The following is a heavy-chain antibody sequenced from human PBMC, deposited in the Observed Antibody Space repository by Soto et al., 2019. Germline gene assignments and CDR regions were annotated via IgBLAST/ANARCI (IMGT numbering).Heavy chain of an antibody. CDR2: IKQDGSEK. CDR1: GFTVSSNY. J-gene: IGHJ4*02. CDR3: AREGRGVTHY. Sequence: GGSLRLSCAASGFTVSSNYMTWVRQAPGKGLEWVANIKQDGSEKYYVDYVKGRFTISRDNAKNSLYLQMNSLRAEDTAVYYCAREGRGVTHYWGQGT. V-gene: IGHV3-7*01. D-gene: IGHD4-4*01.